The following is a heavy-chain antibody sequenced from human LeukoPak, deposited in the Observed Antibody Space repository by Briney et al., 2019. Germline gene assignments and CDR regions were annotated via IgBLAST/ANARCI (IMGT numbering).Heavy chain of an antibody. V-gene: IGHV3-7*01. CDR1: GFTFDDYG. CDR3: ARVSARGAFDI. J-gene: IGHJ3*02. Sequence: PGGSLRLSCAASGFTFDDYGMSWVRQAPGKGLEWVANIKQDGSEKYYVDSVKGRFTISRDNAKNSLYLQMNSLRAEDTAVYYCARVSARGAFDIWGQGTMVTVSS. D-gene: IGHD2-21*01. CDR2: IKQDGSEK.